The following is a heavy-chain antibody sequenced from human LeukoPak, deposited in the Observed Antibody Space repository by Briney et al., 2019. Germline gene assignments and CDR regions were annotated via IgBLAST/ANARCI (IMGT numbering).Heavy chain of an antibody. CDR2: IKQDGSEE. Sequence: GGSLRLSCAASGFTFSSYWMSWVRQAPGKGMEWVANIKQDGSEEYYVDSVKGRFTISRDNAKNSLYLQMNSLRAEDTAMYYCARGVATSYWGQGSLVTVSS. V-gene: IGHV3-7*03. J-gene: IGHJ4*02. CDR3: ARGVATSY. CDR1: GFTFSSYW. D-gene: IGHD5-12*01.